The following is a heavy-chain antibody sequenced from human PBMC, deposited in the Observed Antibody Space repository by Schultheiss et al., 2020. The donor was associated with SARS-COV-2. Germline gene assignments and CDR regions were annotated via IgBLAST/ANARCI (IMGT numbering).Heavy chain of an antibody. CDR2: IYYSGST. V-gene: IGHV4-59*12. CDR1: GGSISGNY. Sequence: SETLSLTCTVSGGSISGNYWSWIRQPAGKGLEWIGYIYYSGSTNYNPSLKSRVTISVDTSKNQFSLKLSSVTAADTAVYYCAREGGSGWFYGFDPWGQGTLVTVSS. D-gene: IGHD6-19*01. CDR3: AREGGSGWFYGFDP. J-gene: IGHJ5*02.